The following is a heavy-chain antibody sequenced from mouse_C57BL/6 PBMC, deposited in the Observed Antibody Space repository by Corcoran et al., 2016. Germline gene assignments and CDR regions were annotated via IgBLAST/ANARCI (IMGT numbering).Heavy chain of an antibody. CDR3: ASGYYGNPWFAY. Sequence: QVQLQQSGPELVKQGDSVKISCKDSGYSFTSYYIHWVKQRHGQGLEWIGWIYPGSGNTKYNEKFKGKATLTADTSSSTAYMQLSSLTSEDSAVYYCASGYYGNPWFAYWGQGTLVTVSA. CDR2: IYPGSGNT. J-gene: IGHJ3*01. CDR1: GYSFTSYY. D-gene: IGHD2-1*01. V-gene: IGHV1-66*01.